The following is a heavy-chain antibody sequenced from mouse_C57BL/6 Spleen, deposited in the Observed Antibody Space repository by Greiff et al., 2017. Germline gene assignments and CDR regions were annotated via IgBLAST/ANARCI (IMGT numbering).Heavy chain of an antibody. V-gene: IGHV1-15*01. CDR3: TSSYPYYYAMDY. CDR1: GYTFTDYE. J-gene: IGHJ4*01. Sequence: VQLQQSGAELVRPGASVTLSCKASGYTFTDYEMHWVKQTPVHGLEWIGAIDPETGGTAYNQKFKGKAILTADKSSSTAYMELRSLTSEDSAVYYCTSSYPYYYAMDYWGQGTSVTVSS. D-gene: IGHD1-1*01. CDR2: IDPETGGT.